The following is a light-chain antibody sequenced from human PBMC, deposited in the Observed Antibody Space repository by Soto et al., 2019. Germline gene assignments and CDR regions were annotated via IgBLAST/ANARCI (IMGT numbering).Light chain of an antibody. V-gene: IGKV1-39*01. J-gene: IGKJ1*01. CDR3: YKRKSRHPT. CDR2: AAS. CDR1: QRISNH. Sequence: SESLSSVSASLEEKVTITCRPTQRISNHLNWYQQKPEKAPKLLIFAASSLQSGVPSRFSGSRSGPDFTLTISSLQPEDFATYYCYKRKSRHPTF.